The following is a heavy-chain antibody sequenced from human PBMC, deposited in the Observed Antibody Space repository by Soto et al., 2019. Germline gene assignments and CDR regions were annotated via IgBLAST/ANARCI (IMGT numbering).Heavy chain of an antibody. J-gene: IGHJ4*02. V-gene: IGHV4-61*01. CDR1: GGSVSSGSYY. CDR3: ARGLYDSSGYYHLDY. Sequence: QVQLQESGPGLVKPSETLSLTCTVSGGSVSSGSYYWSWIRQPPGKGLEWIGYIYYSGSTNYNPSLKSRVTISVDTSKNQFSLKLSSVTAADTAAYYCARGLYDSSGYYHLDYWGQGTLVTVSS. D-gene: IGHD3-22*01. CDR2: IYYSGST.